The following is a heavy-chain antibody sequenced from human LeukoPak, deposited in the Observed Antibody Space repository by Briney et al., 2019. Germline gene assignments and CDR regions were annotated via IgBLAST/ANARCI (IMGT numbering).Heavy chain of an antibody. CDR3: ARDSSNWSFDY. CDR1: GYTFTGYN. V-gene: IGHV1-46*01. J-gene: IGHJ4*02. Sequence: ASVKVSCKASGYTFTGYNMHWVRQALGQGPEWMAIINPSSGSTAYAQKFQGRVTLTRDTSTNTHYMELSSLRSEDTAIYYCARDSSNWSFDYWGQGTPVTVSS. CDR2: INPSSGST. D-gene: IGHD6-13*01.